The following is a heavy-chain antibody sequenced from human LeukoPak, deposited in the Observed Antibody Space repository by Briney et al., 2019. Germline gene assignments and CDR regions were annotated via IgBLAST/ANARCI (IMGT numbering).Heavy chain of an antibody. J-gene: IGHJ4*02. Sequence: SETLSLTCSVSGGSISSSDYSWGWIRQPPGKGLEWIGTMFYNGATNSNPSLSSRVTMSVDTSKNQFSLKLSSVTAADTAVYYCAREERFALPVVVSGDYWGKGTLVTVSS. CDR1: GGSISSSDYS. V-gene: IGHV4-39*07. D-gene: IGHD3-22*01. CDR2: MFYNGAT. CDR3: AREERFALPVVVSGDY.